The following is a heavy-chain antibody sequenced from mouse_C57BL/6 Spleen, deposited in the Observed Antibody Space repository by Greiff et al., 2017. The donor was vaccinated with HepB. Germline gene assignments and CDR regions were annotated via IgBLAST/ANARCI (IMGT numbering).Heavy chain of an antibody. CDR3: ARFTTVVPDV. CDR1: GYTFTSYW. Sequence: QVQLQQPGAELVRPGSSVKLSCKASGYTFTSYWMHWVKQRPIQGLEWIGNIDPSDSETHYNQKFKDKATLTVDKSSSTAYMQLSSLTSEDSAVYYCARFTTVVPDVWGTGTTVTVSS. J-gene: IGHJ1*03. V-gene: IGHV1-52*01. D-gene: IGHD1-1*01. CDR2: IDPSDSET.